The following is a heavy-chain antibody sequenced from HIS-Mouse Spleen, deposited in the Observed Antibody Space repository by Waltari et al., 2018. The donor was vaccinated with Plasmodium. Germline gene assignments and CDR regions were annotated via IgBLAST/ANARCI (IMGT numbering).Heavy chain of an antibody. Sequence: QVTLRESGPALVKPTQTLTLTCTFSGFSLRTSGMCVTWIRHPPGQALEWLARIDWDDDKYYSTSLKTRLTISKDTSKNQVVLTMTNMDPVDTATYYCARTTYSSSSAKYYYYGMDVWGQGTTVTVSS. V-gene: IGHV2-70*15. CDR1: GFSLRTSGMC. J-gene: IGHJ6*02. CDR3: ARTTYSSSSAKYYYYGMDV. CDR2: IDWDDDK. D-gene: IGHD6-6*01.